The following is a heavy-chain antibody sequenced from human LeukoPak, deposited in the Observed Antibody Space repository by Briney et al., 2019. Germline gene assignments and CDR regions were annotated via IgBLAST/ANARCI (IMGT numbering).Heavy chain of an antibody. D-gene: IGHD5-24*01. CDR3: ARDGEMATPISLYFDY. J-gene: IGHJ4*02. Sequence: GGSLRLSCAASGFTFSTYSMNWVRQAPGKGLEWVSFISTGSSTIYYADSVKGRFTISRDNAKNTLYLQMGSLRAEDMAVYYCARDGEMATPISLYFDYWGQGTLVTVSS. CDR1: GFTFSTYS. CDR2: ISTGSSTI. V-gene: IGHV3-48*01.